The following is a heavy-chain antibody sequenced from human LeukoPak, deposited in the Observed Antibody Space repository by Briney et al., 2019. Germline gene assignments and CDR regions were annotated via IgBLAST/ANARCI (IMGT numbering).Heavy chain of an antibody. Sequence: GGSLRLFCAASGFTFSSYWMHWVRQAPGKGLVWVSRINSDGSSTSYADSVKGRFTISRDNAKNTLYLQMNSLRAEDTAVYYCARDNTMIAKGFDYWGQGTLGTVS. CDR3: ARDNTMIAKGFDY. D-gene: IGHD3-22*01. CDR1: GFTFSSYW. V-gene: IGHV3-74*01. CDR2: INSDGSST. J-gene: IGHJ4*02.